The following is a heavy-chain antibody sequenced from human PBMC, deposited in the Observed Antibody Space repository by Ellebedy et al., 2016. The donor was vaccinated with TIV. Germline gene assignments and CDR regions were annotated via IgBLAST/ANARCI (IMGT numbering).Heavy chain of an antibody. D-gene: IGHD4-17*01. CDR2: IRQEGDEI. J-gene: IGHJ5*02. CDR3: ARRASYGDYAVQVNPWFDP. Sequence: GGSLRLSCAASGFNFRSYWMTWVRQAPGKGLEWVAKIRQEGDEIYYVESVKGRFTISRDNAKNSLFLQMNSLSVEETAVYYCARRASYGDYAVQVNPWFDPWGQGTLVTVSS. CDR1: GFNFRSYW. V-gene: IGHV3-7*01.